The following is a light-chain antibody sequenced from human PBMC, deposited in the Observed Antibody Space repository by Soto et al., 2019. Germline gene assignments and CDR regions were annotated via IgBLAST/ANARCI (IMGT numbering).Light chain of an antibody. Sequence: QSVLTQPPSASGTPGQRVTISCPGSSSNIGSNYVYWYQQLPGTAPKLLIYSNNQRPSGVPDRFSGSKSGTSASLAISGLRSEDEADYYCAAWDDSLSSIYVFGTGTKVTVL. CDR3: AAWDDSLSSIYV. J-gene: IGLJ1*01. CDR1: SSNIGSNY. CDR2: SNN. V-gene: IGLV1-47*02.